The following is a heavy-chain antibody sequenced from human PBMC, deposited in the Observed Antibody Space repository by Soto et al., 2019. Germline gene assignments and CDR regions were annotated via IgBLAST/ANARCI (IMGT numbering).Heavy chain of an antibody. CDR3: ARDTGNFFDY. Sequence: QVQLVQSGAEVKRPGSSVKVSCKISGGTFSNGAFSWVRQAPGQGLEWMGGIIPLFGTPSYAQKFQGRVTVTADESSSTVYMELSSLTSEDTAIYYCARDTGNFFDYWGQGTLVTVSS. V-gene: IGHV1-69*01. J-gene: IGHJ4*02. CDR1: GGTFSNGA. CDR2: IIPLFGTP.